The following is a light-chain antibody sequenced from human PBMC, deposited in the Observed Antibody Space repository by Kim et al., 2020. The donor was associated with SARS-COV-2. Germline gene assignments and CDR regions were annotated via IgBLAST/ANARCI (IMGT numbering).Light chain of an antibody. CDR2: AAS. CDR1: QGISKY. Sequence: DIQMTQSPSSLSASVGVGVTITCRASQGISKYLAWYQQKPRKVPKFLIYAASTLQSGLPSRFSGSGSGTDFTLTMSGLQSEDVATYYCQQYDSAPYTFGQGTKLEI. J-gene: IGKJ2*01. V-gene: IGKV1-27*01. CDR3: QQYDSAPYT.